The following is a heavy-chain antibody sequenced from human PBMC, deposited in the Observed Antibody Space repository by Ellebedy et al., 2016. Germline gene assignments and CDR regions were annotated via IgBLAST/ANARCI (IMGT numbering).Heavy chain of an antibody. CDR2: IKHDGSGK. D-gene: IGHD2-21*01. J-gene: IGHJ4*02. CDR1: GFTFSAYW. Sequence: GGSLRLXXAASGFTFSAYWMSWARQAPGKGLEWVANIKHDGSGKYYVGSVKGRFTISRDNAQNLLFLQMNNLRAEDTAVYYCARANNAYYDYWGQGTLVAVSS. CDR3: ARANNAYYDY. V-gene: IGHV3-7*01.